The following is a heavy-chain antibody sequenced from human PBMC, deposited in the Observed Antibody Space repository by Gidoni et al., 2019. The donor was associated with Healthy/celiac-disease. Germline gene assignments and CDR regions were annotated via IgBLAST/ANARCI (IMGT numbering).Heavy chain of an antibody. J-gene: IGHJ6*02. Sequence: EVQLVESGGGVVQPGGSLRLSCAASGFTFDDYAMHWVRQAPGKGLEWVSLISGDGGSTYYADSVKGRFTISRDNSKNSLYLQMNSLRTEDTALYYCAKDHYDSSGYYDYYYGMDVWGQGTTVTVSS. CDR1: GFTFDDYA. CDR3: AKDHYDSSGYYDYYYGMDV. V-gene: IGHV3-43*02. D-gene: IGHD3-22*01. CDR2: ISGDGGST.